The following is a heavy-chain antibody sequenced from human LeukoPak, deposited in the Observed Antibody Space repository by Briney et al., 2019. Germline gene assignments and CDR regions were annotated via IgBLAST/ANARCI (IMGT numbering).Heavy chain of an antibody. CDR3: ARGFFSSSWSPGGNYYYYYYMDV. CDR2: IYYSGST. CDR1: GGSISSYY. D-gene: IGHD6-13*01. V-gene: IGHV4-59*01. Sequence: SETLSLTCSVSGGSISSYYWSWIRQPPGKGLEWIGYIYYSGSTNYNPSLKSRVTISVDTSKNQFSLKLSSVTAADTAVYYCARGFFSSSWSPGGNYYYYYYMDVWGKGTTVTVSS. J-gene: IGHJ6*03.